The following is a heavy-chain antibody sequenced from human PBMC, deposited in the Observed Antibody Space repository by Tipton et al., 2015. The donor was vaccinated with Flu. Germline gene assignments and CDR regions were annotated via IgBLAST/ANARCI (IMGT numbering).Heavy chain of an antibody. J-gene: IGHJ3*02. CDR1: GGSISSYY. V-gene: IGHV4-59*01. CDR3: ARGGSSSHDAFDI. Sequence: LRLSCTVSGGSISSYYWSWIRQPPGKGLEWIGYIYYSGSTNYNPSLKSRVTISVNTSKNQFSLKLSSVTAADTAVYYCARGGSSSHDAFDIWGQGTMVTVSS. CDR2: IYYSGST. D-gene: IGHD6-13*01.